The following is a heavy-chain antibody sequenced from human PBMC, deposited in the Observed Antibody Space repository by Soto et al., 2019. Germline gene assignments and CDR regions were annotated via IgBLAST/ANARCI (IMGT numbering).Heavy chain of an antibody. CDR3: AREKMYCSSTSCYATSGRNWFDP. CDR2: IYHSGST. D-gene: IGHD2-2*01. J-gene: IGHJ5*02. Sequence: SETLSLTCAVSGGSISSGGYSWSWIRQPPGKGLEWIGYIYHSGSTYYNPSLKSRVTISVDRSKNQFSLKLSSVTAADTAVYYCAREKMYCSSTSCYATSGRNWFDPWGQGTLVTVSS. V-gene: IGHV4-30-2*01. CDR1: GGSISSGGYS.